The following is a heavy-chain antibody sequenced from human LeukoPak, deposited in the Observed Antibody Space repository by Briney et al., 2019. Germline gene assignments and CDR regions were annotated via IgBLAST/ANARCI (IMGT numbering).Heavy chain of an antibody. CDR1: GFTFSNYV. D-gene: IGHD3-3*01. J-gene: IGHJ4*02. CDR2: IKSKTDGGTT. Sequence: GGSLRLSCAASGFTFSNYVMNWVRQAPGKGLEWVGRIKSKTDGGTTDYAAPVKGRFTISRDDSKNTLYLQMNSLKTEDTAVYYCTTTPTKYYDFWSAYNDYWGQGTLVTVSS. V-gene: IGHV3-15*07. CDR3: TTTPTKYYDFWSAYNDY.